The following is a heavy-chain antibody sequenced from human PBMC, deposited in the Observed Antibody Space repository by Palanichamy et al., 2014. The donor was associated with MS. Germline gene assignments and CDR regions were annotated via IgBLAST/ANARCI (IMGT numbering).Heavy chain of an antibody. CDR3: AKDPAAYSLRDGGSYCEH. V-gene: IGHV3-30*02. D-gene: IGHD2-15*01. Sequence: GESGGGVVQPGGSLSLSCAASGFTFSDYGMHWVRQTPGKGLEWVAFIRYDSSNKYYANSVKGRFTISRDNSKNTVYVQMNSLRIEDTAVYYCAKDPAAYSLRDGGSYCEHWGQGTLVTVSS. J-gene: IGHJ4*02. CDR2: IRYDSSNK. CDR1: GFTFSDYG.